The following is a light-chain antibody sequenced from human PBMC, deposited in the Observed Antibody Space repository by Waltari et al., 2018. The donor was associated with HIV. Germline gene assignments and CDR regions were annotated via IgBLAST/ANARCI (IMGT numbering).Light chain of an antibody. CDR3: QQYYSTPRT. CDR1: QSILYSSKNENF. CDR2: WAS. Sequence: DIVMTQSPHSLAVSLGERATINCKSRQSILYSSKNENFLAWDEPKPGQTPKLLIYWASSRGSGVPDRLRGSGSRTDFTLTINSLQSEDVAVYFCQQYYSTPRTFGQGTRVEI. V-gene: IGKV4-1*01. J-gene: IGKJ1*01.